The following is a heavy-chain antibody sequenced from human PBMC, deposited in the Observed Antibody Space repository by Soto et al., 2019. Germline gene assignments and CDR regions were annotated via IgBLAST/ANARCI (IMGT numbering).Heavy chain of an antibody. D-gene: IGHD4-17*01. Sequence: QAQLVQSGAEVKEPWASVKVSCKASGYSFTTSGITWVRQAPGQGLEWMGWISTYNGNTNYAQNLQDRVTLTTDTSTSTAYMELRSLRSDDTAVYYCARRLYGDYDYWGQGTLVTVSS. CDR3: ARRLYGDYDY. V-gene: IGHV1-18*01. CDR1: GYSFTTSG. J-gene: IGHJ4*02. CDR2: ISTYNGNT.